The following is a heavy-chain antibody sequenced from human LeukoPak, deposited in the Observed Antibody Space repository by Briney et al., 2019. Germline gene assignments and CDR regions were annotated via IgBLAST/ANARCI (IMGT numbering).Heavy chain of an antibody. Sequence: GGSLRLSCAASGFTFSSYAMSWVRQAPGKGLEWVSAISGSGGSTYYADSVKGRFTISGDNSKNTLYLQMNSLRAEDTAVCYCARDGSIVVVTATMDVWGQGTTVTVSS. J-gene: IGHJ6*02. CDR3: ARDGSIVVVTATMDV. CDR1: GFTFSSYA. V-gene: IGHV3-23*01. D-gene: IGHD2-21*02. CDR2: ISGSGGST.